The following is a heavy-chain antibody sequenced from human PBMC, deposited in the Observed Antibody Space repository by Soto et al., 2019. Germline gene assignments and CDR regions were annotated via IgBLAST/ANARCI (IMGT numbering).Heavy chain of an antibody. CDR1: GGTFSSYA. V-gene: IGHV1-69*13. Sequence: SVKVSCKASGGTFSSYAISWVRQAPGQGLEWMGGIIPIFGTANYAQKFQGRVTITADESTSTAYMELSSLRSEDTAVYYCARDLEYYYDRSGAFDIWGQGTMVTVSS. CDR2: IIPIFGTA. J-gene: IGHJ3*02. D-gene: IGHD3-22*01. CDR3: ARDLEYYYDRSGAFDI.